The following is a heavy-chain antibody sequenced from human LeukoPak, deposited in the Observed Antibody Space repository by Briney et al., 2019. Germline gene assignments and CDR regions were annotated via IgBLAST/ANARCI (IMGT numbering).Heavy chain of an antibody. Sequence: GGSLRLSCAASGFTFSSYAMTWVRQAPGKGLEWVSVISGSGGTIHYADSVKGRITISRDNSKNTLYLQMNSLRAEDTAVYYCVQEGPRGLAFDIWGQGTKVTVSS. CDR3: VQEGPRGLAFDI. CDR2: ISGSGGTI. CDR1: GFTFSSYA. J-gene: IGHJ3*02. V-gene: IGHV3-23*01.